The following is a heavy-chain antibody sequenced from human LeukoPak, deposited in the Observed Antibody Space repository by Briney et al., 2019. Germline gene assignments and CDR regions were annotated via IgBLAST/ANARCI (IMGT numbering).Heavy chain of an antibody. CDR3: ARTNACAAAVLDLPDY. D-gene: IGHD6-13*01. V-gene: IGHV3-30*04. Sequence: GGSLRLSCAASGFTFSSYAMHWVRQAPGKGLEWVAVISYDGSNKYYADSVKGRFTISRDNSKNTLYLQMNSLRAEDTAVYYCARTNACAAAVLDLPDYWGQGTLVTVSS. CDR2: ISYDGSNK. J-gene: IGHJ4*02. CDR1: GFTFSSYA.